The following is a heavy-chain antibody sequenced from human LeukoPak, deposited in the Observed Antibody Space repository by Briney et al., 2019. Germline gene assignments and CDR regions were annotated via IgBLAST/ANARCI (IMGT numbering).Heavy chain of an antibody. CDR3: ARDTMGALRWGLARSYYYYGMDV. CDR2: IYYSGST. J-gene: IGHJ6*02. Sequence: SETLSLTCTVSGGSISSGDYYWSWIRQPPGKGLEWIGYIYYSGSTYYNPSLKSRVTISVDTSKNQFSLKLSSVTAADTAVYYCARDTMGALRWGLARSYYYYGMDVWGQGTTVTVSS. V-gene: IGHV4-30-4*01. CDR1: GGSISSGDYY. D-gene: IGHD1-26*01.